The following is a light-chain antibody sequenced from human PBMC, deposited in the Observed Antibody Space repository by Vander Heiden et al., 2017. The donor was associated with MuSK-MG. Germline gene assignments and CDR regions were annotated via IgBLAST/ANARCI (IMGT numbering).Light chain of an antibody. CDR2: AAS. CDR1: QGINKY. Sequence: DIQMTQSPSSLSAFVGDRVTITCRARQGINKYLAWYQQKPGKVPKLLIYAASALQPGVPSRFSGSGSGTDFTLTISSLQPEDVATYYCQKYDSAPLSFGGGTKVEL. V-gene: IGKV1-27*01. J-gene: IGKJ4*01. CDR3: QKYDSAPLS.